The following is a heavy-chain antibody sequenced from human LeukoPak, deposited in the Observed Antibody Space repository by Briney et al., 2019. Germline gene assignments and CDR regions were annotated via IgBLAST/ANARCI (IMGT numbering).Heavy chain of an antibody. CDR2: ISSDGSYT. Sequence: GGSLRLSCVASGFTFSYYYMSWIRQAPGKGLEWVSYISSDGSYTNYADSVKGRFTISRDNSKNSLSLQMNSLRAEDTALYYCAKVWGNNYFDSWGQGTLVTVSS. CDR3: AKVWGNNYFDS. D-gene: IGHD3-16*01. V-gene: IGHV3-11*05. J-gene: IGHJ4*02. CDR1: GFTFSYYY.